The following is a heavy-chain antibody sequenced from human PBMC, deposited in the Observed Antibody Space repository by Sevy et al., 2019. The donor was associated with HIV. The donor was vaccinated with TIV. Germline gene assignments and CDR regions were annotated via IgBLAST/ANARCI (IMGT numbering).Heavy chain of an antibody. V-gene: IGHV3-53*01. CDR3: ARGSRWYYDILTGYYSSYGMDA. CDR2: IYSGGST. J-gene: IGHJ6*02. Sequence: GGSLRLSCAASGFTVSSNYMSWVRQAPGKGLEWVSVIYSGGSTYYADSVKGRFTISRDNSKNTLYLQMNSLRAEDTAVYYCARGSRWYYDILTGYYSSYGMDAWGQGTTVTVSS. CDR1: GFTVSSNY. D-gene: IGHD3-9*01.